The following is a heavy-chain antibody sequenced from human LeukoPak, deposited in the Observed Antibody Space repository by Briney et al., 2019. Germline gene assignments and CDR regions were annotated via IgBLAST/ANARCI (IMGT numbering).Heavy chain of an antibody. Sequence: PGESLRLSCAASEFTFSRYAMSWLRQAPGRGLEWVAAITNRGDGTWYADSVKGRFTISRDNSRNTLFLQMSSLRAEDMAVYYCAKGSAPSRPYHFDFWGQGSLVTVSS. D-gene: IGHD2-15*01. J-gene: IGHJ4*02. V-gene: IGHV3-23*01. CDR1: EFTFSRYA. CDR3: AKGSAPSRPYHFDF. CDR2: ITNRGDGT.